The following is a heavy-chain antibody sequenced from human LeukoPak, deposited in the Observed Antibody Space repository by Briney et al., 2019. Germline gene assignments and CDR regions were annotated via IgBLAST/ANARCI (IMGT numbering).Heavy chain of an antibody. Sequence: GGSLSLPCAASGFTFSSYDMHWVRQATGKGLEWVSAIGTAGDTYYPGSVKGRFTISRENAKNSLYLQMNSLRAGDTAVYYCARGIGYCTNGVCRDAFDIWGQGTMVTVSS. D-gene: IGHD2-8*01. CDR2: IGTAGDT. V-gene: IGHV3-13*01. CDR3: ARGIGYCTNGVCRDAFDI. J-gene: IGHJ3*02. CDR1: GFTFSSYD.